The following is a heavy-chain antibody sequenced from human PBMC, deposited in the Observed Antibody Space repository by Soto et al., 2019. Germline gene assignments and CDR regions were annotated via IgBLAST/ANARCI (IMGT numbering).Heavy chain of an antibody. V-gene: IGHV1-69*13. CDR2: IIPIFGTA. CDR1: GGTFSSYA. CDR3: ARRRYCSSTSCYTHYYYGIDV. Sequence: SVKVSCKASGGTFSSYAISWVRQAPGQGLEWMGGIIPIFGTANYAQKFQGRVTITADESTSTAYMELSSLRSEDTAVYYCARRRYCSSTSCYTHYYYGIDVCGPGTTVTVFS. D-gene: IGHD2-2*02. J-gene: IGHJ6*02.